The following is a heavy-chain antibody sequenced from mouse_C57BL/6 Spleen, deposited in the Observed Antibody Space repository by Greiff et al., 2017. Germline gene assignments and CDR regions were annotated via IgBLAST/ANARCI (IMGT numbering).Heavy chain of an antibody. CDR1: GYTFTSYW. Sequence: QVQLQQPGAELVRPGSSVKLSCKASGYTFTSYWMDWVKQRPGQGLEWIGNIYPSDSETHYNQKFKDKATLTVDKSSSTAYMQLSSLTSEDSAVYDCARWSANWYFDYWGQGTTLTVSS. D-gene: IGHD4-1*01. V-gene: IGHV1-61*01. CDR3: ARWSANWYFDY. J-gene: IGHJ2*01. CDR2: IYPSDSET.